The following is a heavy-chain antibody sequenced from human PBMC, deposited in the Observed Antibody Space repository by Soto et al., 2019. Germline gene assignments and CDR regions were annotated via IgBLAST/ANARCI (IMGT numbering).Heavy chain of an antibody. Sequence: QVQLVQSGAEVKKPGASVKVSCKASGYTFIGYYIHWVRQAPGQGLEWMGRINPRSGDTTYAQKFQGRLTMTRDTSISTAYMELSRLRSDDTAVYYCGRDGVGATPLGWFDPWGQGSLVTVSS. D-gene: IGHD1-26*01. CDR3: GRDGVGATPLGWFDP. J-gene: IGHJ5*02. CDR1: GYTFIGYY. CDR2: INPRSGDT. V-gene: IGHV1-2*06.